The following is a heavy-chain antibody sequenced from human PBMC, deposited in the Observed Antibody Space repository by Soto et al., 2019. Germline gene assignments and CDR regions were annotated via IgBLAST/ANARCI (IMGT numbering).Heavy chain of an antibody. CDR2: IIPILGIA. CDR3: AREDGCNSEI. V-gene: IGHV1-69*08. J-gene: IGHJ4*02. Sequence: QVQLVQSGAEVKKPGSSVKVSCKASGGTFSSYTISWVRQAPGQGLEWMGRIIPILGIANYAQKFQGRVTITEDKSTSTAYMELSSLRSEDTAVYYCAREDGCNSEIWGQGTLVTVSS. D-gene: IGHD4-4*01. CDR1: GGTFSSYT.